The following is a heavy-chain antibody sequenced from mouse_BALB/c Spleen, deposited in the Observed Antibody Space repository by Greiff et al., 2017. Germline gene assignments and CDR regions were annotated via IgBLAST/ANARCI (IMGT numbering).Heavy chain of an antibody. D-gene: IGHD2-10*02. J-gene: IGHJ4*01. CDR1: GFTFSSYG. CDR2: ISSGGSYT. CDR3: ARQTKYGNLYYAMDY. V-gene: IGHV5-6*01. Sequence: EVNVVESGGDLVKPGGSLKLSCAASGFTFSSYGMSWVRQTPDKRLEWVATISSGGSYTYYPDSVKGRFTISRDNAKNTLYLQMSSLKSEDTAMYYCARQTKYGNLYYAMDYWGQGTSVTVSS.